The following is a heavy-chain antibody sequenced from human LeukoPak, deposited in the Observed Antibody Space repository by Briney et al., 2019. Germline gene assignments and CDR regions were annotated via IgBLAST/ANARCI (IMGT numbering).Heavy chain of an antibody. D-gene: IGHD6-19*01. CDR2: INHSGST. V-gene: IGHV4-34*01. Sequence: SQTLSLTCAVYSGSFSGYYWSWIRQPPGKGLEWIGEINHSGSTNYNPSLKSRVTISVDTSKNQLSLKLSSVTAADTAVYYCARDPAVAGTRNWFDPWGQGTLVTVSS. CDR3: ARDPAVAGTRNWFDP. CDR1: SGSFSGYY. J-gene: IGHJ5*02.